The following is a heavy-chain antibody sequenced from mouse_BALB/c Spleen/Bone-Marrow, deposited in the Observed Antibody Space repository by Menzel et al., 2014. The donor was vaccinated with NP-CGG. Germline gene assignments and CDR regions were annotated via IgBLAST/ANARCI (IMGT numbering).Heavy chain of an antibody. Sequence: VQLQQSGPGLVKPGASVKMSCKASGYTFTDYVIGWVKQRTGQGLEWIGEIYPGTGGTYYDENFRGKATLTADKSSNTVYMQLNSLTSEDSAVYVCARYDVPAGFAYWGQGTLVTVSA. V-gene: IGHV1-83*01. J-gene: IGHJ3*01. CDR2: IYPGTGGT. CDR3: ARYDVPAGFAY. CDR1: GYTFTDYV. D-gene: IGHD2-14*01.